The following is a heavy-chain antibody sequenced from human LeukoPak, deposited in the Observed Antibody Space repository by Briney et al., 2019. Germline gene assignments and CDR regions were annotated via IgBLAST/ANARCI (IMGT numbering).Heavy chain of an antibody. CDR2: ISAYSGGT. CDR1: GYAFTSYG. D-gene: IGHD3-22*01. CDR3: ARENRGYGGGWYPHNYYGMHV. V-gene: IGHV1-2*04. J-gene: IGHJ6*02. Sequence: GASVKVSCKASGYAFTSYGISWVRQAPRQGLEWMGWISAYSGGTNYAQKFQGWVTMTRDTSISTAYMEPSRLRSEDTAVYYCARENRGYGGGWYPHNYYGMHVGAQG.